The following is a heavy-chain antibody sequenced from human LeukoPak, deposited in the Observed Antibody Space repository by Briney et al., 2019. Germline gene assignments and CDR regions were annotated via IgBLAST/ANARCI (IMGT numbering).Heavy chain of an antibody. CDR2: INSDGSST. Sequence: PGGSLRLSCAASGFTVSSNYMSWVRQAPGKGLVWVSRINSDGSSTSYADSVKGRSTISRDNAKNTLYLQMNSLRAEDTAVYYCARDRVLRYFDWYAFDIWGQGTMVTVSS. V-gene: IGHV3-74*01. J-gene: IGHJ3*02. CDR3: ARDRVLRYFDWYAFDI. D-gene: IGHD3-9*01. CDR1: GFTVSSNY.